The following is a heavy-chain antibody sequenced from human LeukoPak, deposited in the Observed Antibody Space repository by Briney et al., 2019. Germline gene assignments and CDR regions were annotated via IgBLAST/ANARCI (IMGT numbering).Heavy chain of an antibody. Sequence: ASVKVCCKVSGYTLTELSMHWVRQAPGKGREWMGGFDPEDGETVYAQKCQGRVTMTEDTSTDTAYMELSSVRSEDTAVYYCATDEHCSGGSCYDFDYWGQGTLVTVSS. D-gene: IGHD2-15*01. CDR1: GYTLTELS. CDR2: FDPEDGET. V-gene: IGHV1-24*01. J-gene: IGHJ4*02. CDR3: ATDEHCSGGSCYDFDY.